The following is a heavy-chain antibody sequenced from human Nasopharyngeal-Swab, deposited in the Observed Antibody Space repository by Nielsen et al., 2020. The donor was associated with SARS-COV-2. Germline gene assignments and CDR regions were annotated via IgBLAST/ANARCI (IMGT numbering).Heavy chain of an antibody. J-gene: IGHJ6*02. CDR3: ARESKKVAGLPNYYYYGMDV. D-gene: IGHD6-19*01. V-gene: IGHV1-69*13. CDR1: GGTFSSYA. Sequence: SVKVSCKASGGTFSSYAISWVRQAPGQGLEWMGGIIPIFGTANYAQKFQGRVTITADESTSTAYMELSSLRSENTAVYYCARESKKVAGLPNYYYYGMDVWGQGTTVTVSS. CDR2: IIPIFGTA.